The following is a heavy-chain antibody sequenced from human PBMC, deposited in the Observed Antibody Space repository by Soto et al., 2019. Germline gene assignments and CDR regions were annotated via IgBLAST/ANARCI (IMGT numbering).Heavy chain of an antibody. CDR1: GYTFASYD. J-gene: IGHJ4*02. V-gene: IGHV1-8*01. CDR3: AGGAPPYCGGDCYTSPGV. Sequence: ASVKVSCKASGYTFASYDINWVRQATGQGLEWMGWMNPNSGNTGYAQKFQGRVTMTRNTSISTAYMELSSLRSEDTAVYYCAGGAPPYCGGDCYTSPGVWGQGTLVTVSS. CDR2: MNPNSGNT. D-gene: IGHD2-21*01.